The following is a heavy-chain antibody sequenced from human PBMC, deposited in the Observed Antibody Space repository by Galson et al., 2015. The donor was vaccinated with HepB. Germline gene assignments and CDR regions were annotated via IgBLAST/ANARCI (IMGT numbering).Heavy chain of an antibody. Sequence: QSGAEVKKPGESLRLACKASGYTFSKYWIGWVRQKPGKGLEWVGVIYPEDSQTKYSPSLQGQVAISVDKSINTAYLQWNTLKASDTAIYYCERQEWDYDDYDSTVGWFDPWGQGTLVTVSS. D-gene: IGHD4-17*01. CDR1: GYTFSKYW. J-gene: IGHJ5*02. V-gene: IGHV5-51*01. CDR2: IYPEDSQT. CDR3: ERQEWDYDDYDSTVGWFDP.